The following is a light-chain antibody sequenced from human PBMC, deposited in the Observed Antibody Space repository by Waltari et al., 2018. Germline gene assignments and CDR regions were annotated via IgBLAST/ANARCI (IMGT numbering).Light chain of an antibody. CDR3: QQYYSTPRT. J-gene: IGKJ1*01. V-gene: IGKV4-1*01. CDR1: QSVLYSSTNKNY. Sequence: DIVMTQSPDSLAVSLGERATINCKSSQSVLYSSTNKNYLVWYQQKPGQPPKLLIYWASTWESGVPDRFSGSGSGTDFTLTISSLQAEDVAVYYCQQYYSTPRTFGQGTKVEIK. CDR2: WAS.